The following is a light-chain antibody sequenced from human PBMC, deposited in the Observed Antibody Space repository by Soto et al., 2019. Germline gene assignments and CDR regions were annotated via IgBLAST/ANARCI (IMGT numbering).Light chain of an antibody. CDR2: EAS. Sequence: DVQMTQSPSSLSASVGDRVTITCQASQDISNYLNWYQQKPGKAPKXLIYEASNLETGVPSRFSGSGSGTDFTFTISSLQPEDIATYYCQQYDNLPLTFGGGTKVDIK. CDR3: QQYDNLPLT. CDR1: QDISNY. J-gene: IGKJ4*01. V-gene: IGKV1-33*01.